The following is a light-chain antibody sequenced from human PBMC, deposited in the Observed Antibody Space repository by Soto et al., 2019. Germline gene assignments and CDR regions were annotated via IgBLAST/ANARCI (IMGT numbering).Light chain of an antibody. CDR1: SSDVGRYNY. J-gene: IGLJ3*02. CDR3: TSYTSSTTWV. CDR2: EVS. Sequence: QSALTQPASVSGSPGQSITISCTGTSSDVGRYNYVSWYQQHPGKAPKLMIYEVSNRPSGVSNRFSASKSGNTASLTISGLQAEDEADYYCTSYTSSTTWVLGGGTKLTVL. V-gene: IGLV2-14*01.